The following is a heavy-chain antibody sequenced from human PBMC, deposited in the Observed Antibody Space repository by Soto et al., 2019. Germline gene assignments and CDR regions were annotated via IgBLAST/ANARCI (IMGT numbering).Heavy chain of an antibody. CDR1: GVSINRGDYY. J-gene: IGHJ4*02. CDR2: IYYNGDT. CDR3: AREGGDFVQVPYY. D-gene: IGHD3-3*01. V-gene: IGHV4-30-4*01. Sequence: QVRLQESGPKLVRPSQTLSLTCSVSGVSINRGDYYWSWIRQSPGRGLEWIGSIYYNGDTNYNPSLGSRVTMSVDTSKIQLFRDLQSVLAADTAVYFCAREGGDFVQVPYYWGKGTLITVSS.